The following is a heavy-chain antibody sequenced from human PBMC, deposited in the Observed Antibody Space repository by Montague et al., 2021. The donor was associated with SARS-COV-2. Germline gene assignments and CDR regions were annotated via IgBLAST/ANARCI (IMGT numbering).Heavy chain of an antibody. D-gene: IGHD3-10*01. CDR3: AGGLIRGGHGLDV. V-gene: IGHV4-4*07. J-gene: IGHJ6*02. CDR2: FYPSGST. CDR1: GGSINLYY. Sequence: SETLSLTCNVSGGSINLYYWTWIRQPPGKGLEWIGRFYPSGSTNXNPYLQSRVSMSVDMSKNQFSLILTSVTAADTAIYYCAGGLIRGGHGLDVWGQGTTVTVSS.